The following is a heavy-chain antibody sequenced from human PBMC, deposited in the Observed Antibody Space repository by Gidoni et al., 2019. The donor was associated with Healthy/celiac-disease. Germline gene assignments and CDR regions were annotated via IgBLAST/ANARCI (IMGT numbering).Heavy chain of an antibody. CDR2: SKSKTDGGTT. CDR3: TTDLGYCSSTSCYSDLPY. D-gene: IGHD2-2*02. Sequence: EVQLVESGGGLVKPGGSLRLSCAASGFTFSTAWMSWVGQAPGKGLEWVGRSKSKTDGGTTDYAAPVKGRFTISRDDSKNTLYLQMNSLKTEDTAVYYCTTDLGYCSSTSCYSDLPYWGQGTLVTVSS. CDR1: GFTFSTAW. V-gene: IGHV3-15*01. J-gene: IGHJ4*02.